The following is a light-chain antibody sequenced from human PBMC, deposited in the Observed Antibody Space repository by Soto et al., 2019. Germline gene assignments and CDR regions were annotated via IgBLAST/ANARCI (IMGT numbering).Light chain of an antibody. J-gene: IGLJ1*01. CDR2: EVS. CDR3: CSYAGGRSPYV. V-gene: IGLV2-23*02. CDR1: TSDVGSYDL. Sequence: QSVLTQPASVSGSPGQSITISCTGTTSDVGSYDLVSWYQPHPGKATKIMIYEVSKRSSEDSNRFSGSKSGNTASLIISGLQAEDEADYYCCSYAGGRSPYVFGTGTKLTVL.